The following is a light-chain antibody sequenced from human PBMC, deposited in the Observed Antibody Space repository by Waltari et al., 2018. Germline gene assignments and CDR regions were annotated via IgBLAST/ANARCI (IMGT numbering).Light chain of an antibody. CDR1: SGYLGSYNY. CDR3: MSYTTTITWV. J-gene: IGLJ3*02. V-gene: IGLV2-14*03. CDR2: EVI. Sequence: QSALTQPASVSASPGQSIPIPCTGTSGYLGSYNYASWYQQHPGKAPKPTIYEVIHRPSGVSNRFSGSKSGNTASLTISGLQAEDEAYYYCMSYTTTITWVFGGGTKLTVL.